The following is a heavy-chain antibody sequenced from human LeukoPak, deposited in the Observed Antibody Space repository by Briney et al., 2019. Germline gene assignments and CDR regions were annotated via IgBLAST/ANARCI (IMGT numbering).Heavy chain of an antibody. D-gene: IGHD6-13*01. CDR1: GGTFSSYA. Sequence: ASVKVSCKASGGTFSSYAISWVRQAPGQGLEWMGWMNPNSGNTGYAQKFQGRVTMTRNTSISTAYMELSSLRSEDTAVYYCARGPSSWYFDYYYYMDVWGKGTTVTISS. CDR2: MNPNSGNT. J-gene: IGHJ6*03. V-gene: IGHV1-8*02. CDR3: ARGPSSWYFDYYYYMDV.